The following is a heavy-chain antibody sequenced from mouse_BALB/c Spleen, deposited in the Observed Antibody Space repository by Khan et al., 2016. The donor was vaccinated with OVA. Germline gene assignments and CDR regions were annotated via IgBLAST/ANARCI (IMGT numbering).Heavy chain of an antibody. CDR2: IYPRSGNT. J-gene: IGHJ3*01. CDR3: ASRNYFGYTFAY. V-gene: IGHV1-77*01. CDR1: GYTFTDYY. D-gene: IGHD1-2*01. Sequence: QVQLKQSGAELARPGASVKLSCKASGYTFTDYYINWVKQRTGQGLEWIGEIYPRSGNTYYNEKFKGKATLTADKSSSIAYMQLSSLTSEDSAVXCCASRNYFGYTFAYWGQGTLVTVSA.